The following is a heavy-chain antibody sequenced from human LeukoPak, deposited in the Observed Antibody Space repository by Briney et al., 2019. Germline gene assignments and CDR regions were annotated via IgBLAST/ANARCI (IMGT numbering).Heavy chain of an antibody. D-gene: IGHD3-16*01. J-gene: IGHJ4*02. CDR2: IRYDGSHI. V-gene: IGHV3-30*02. CDR3: AKEAEQYYEENYFDH. CDR1: GFNFNVYG. Sequence: GGSLRLSCAASGFNFNVYGMHWVRQAPGKGLEWVAFIRYDGSHIYYADPVKGRFTISRDNSKNTVHLQMDSLRPEDTAVYFCAKEAEQYYEENYFDHWGQGTLVTVSS.